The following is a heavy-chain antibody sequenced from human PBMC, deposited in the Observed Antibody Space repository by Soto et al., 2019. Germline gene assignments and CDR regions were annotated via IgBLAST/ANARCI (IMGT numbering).Heavy chain of an antibody. Sequence: GGSLRLSCAASGFTFSSYAMSWVRQAPGKGLEWVSAISGSGGSTYYADSVKGRFTISRDNSKNTLYLQMNSLRAEDTAVYYCAKDRLWFGLLLYYFSGMDVWGQGTTVTVSS. CDR1: GFTFSSYA. D-gene: IGHD3-10*01. CDR2: ISGSGGST. CDR3: AKDRLWFGLLLYYFSGMDV. J-gene: IGHJ6*02. V-gene: IGHV3-23*01.